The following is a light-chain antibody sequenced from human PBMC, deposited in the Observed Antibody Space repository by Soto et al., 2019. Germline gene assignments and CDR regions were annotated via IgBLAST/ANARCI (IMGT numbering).Light chain of an antibody. Sequence: EIVLTQSPGTLSLTPGERATLSCRASQSVTSSYLAWYQQKPGQAPRLLIYGASSRATGIPGRFSGSGSGTDFTLTISRLEPEDFAVYYCHQYGSSPLTFGGGTKVEIK. CDR1: QSVTSSY. V-gene: IGKV3-20*01. CDR2: GAS. J-gene: IGKJ4*01. CDR3: HQYGSSPLT.